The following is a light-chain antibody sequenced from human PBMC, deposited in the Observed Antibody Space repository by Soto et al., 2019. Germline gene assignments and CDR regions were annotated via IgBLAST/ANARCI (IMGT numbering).Light chain of an antibody. CDR3: QQYVGSPLT. Sequence: EFVLTQSPGALSVSPGETVTLSCRASQSVDSNSLAWYHHKPGLAPRLLIFGASTRATRIPDRFSGSGSGTDFTLTISRLEPEDSGLYYCQQYVGSPLTFGGGTRVEIK. CDR1: QSVDSNS. V-gene: IGKV3-20*01. J-gene: IGKJ4*01. CDR2: GAS.